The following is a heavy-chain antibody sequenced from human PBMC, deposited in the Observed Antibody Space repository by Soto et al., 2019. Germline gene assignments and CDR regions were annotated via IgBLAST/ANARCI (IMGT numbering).Heavy chain of an antibody. J-gene: IGHJ4*02. Sequence: GGSLRLSCAASGVTFSSYAMHWVRQAPGKGLGWVAVISYDGSNKYYADSVKGRFTISRDNSKNTLYLQMNRLRAEDTAVYYCAREGRQQLVRRRGNSSADYWGQGTLVTVSS. CDR3: AREGRQQLVRRRGNSSADY. D-gene: IGHD6-6*01. V-gene: IGHV3-30-3*01. CDR2: ISYDGSNK. CDR1: GVTFSSYA.